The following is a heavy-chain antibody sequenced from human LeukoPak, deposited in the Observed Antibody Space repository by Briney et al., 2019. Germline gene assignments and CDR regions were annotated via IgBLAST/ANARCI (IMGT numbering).Heavy chain of an antibody. J-gene: IGHJ4*01. V-gene: IGHV1-2*02. D-gene: IGHD2-2*01. CDR2: INPNSGFT. CDR3: ARLAGCSSSSCRSFDY. Sequence: GASVTVSCKASGYPFTGYYLHWVRQAPGQGLEWMGWINPNSGFTNYAQKFQGRVTMTRDTSISTAYMELSRLRSDDTAVYYCARLAGCSSSSCRSFDYWGQGTLVTVSS. CDR1: GYPFTGYY.